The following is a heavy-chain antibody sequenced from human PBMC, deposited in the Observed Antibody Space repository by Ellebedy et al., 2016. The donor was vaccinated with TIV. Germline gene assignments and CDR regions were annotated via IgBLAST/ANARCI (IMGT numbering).Heavy chain of an antibody. D-gene: IGHD3/OR15-3a*01. V-gene: IGHV3-30-3*01. CDR2: ISYDGSNK. J-gene: IGHJ4*02. CDR3: AKFLDGSERDY. Sequence: GGSLRLSXAASGFTFSSYAMHWVRQAPGKGLEWVAVISYDGSNKYYADSVKGRFTISRDNSKNTRYLQMNSLRAEDTAVYYCAKFLDGSERDYWGQGTLVTVSS. CDR1: GFTFSSYA.